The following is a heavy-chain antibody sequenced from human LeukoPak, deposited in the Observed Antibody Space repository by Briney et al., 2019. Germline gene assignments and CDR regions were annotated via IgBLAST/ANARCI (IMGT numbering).Heavy chain of an antibody. CDR3: ARARIIDWEAFDI. Sequence: SETLSLTCAVYGGSFSSYYWSWIRQPPGKGLEWIGEINHSGSTNYNPSLKSRVTISVDTSKNQFSLKLSSVTAADTAVYYCARARIIDWEAFDIWGQGTMVTVSS. CDR2: INHSGST. V-gene: IGHV4-34*01. CDR1: GGSFSSYY. D-gene: IGHD3-10*01. J-gene: IGHJ3*02.